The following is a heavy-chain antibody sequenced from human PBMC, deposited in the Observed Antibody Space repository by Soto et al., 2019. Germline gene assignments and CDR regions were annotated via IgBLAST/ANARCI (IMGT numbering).Heavy chain of an antibody. D-gene: IGHD6-13*01. V-gene: IGHV3-23*01. Sequence: PVGSLRLSCAASGFTFSSYAMSWVRQAPGKGLEWVSAISGSGGSTYYADSVKGRFTISRDNSKNTLYLQMNSLRAEDTAVYYCAGASYSSSWYGYWGQGTLVTVSS. CDR3: AGASYSSSWYGY. J-gene: IGHJ4*02. CDR2: ISGSGGST. CDR1: GFTFSSYA.